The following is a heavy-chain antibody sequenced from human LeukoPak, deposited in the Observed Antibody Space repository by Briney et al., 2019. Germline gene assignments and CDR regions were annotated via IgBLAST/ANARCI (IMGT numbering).Heavy chain of an antibody. D-gene: IGHD3-10*01. CDR1: GGSFSGYY. V-gene: IGHV4-34*01. CDR3: ARAVRDYSPEGYYFDY. J-gene: IGHJ4*02. CDR2: INHSGST. Sequence: SETLSLTCAVYGGSFSGYYWSWIRQPPGKGLEWIGEINHSGSTNYNPSLKSRVTISVDTSKNQFSLKLSSVTAADTAVYYCARAVRDYSPEGYYFDYWGQGTLVTVSS.